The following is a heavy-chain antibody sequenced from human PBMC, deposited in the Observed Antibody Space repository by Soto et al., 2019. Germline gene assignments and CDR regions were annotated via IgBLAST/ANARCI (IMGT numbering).Heavy chain of an antibody. Sequence: GGSLRLSCAASGFTFSSYGMHWVRQAPGKGLEWVAVIWYDGSNKYYADSVKGRFTISRDNVKNSLYLQMNSLTADDTAVYYCARDLVPNTCFDYWGQGILVTVSS. CDR3: ARDLVPNTCFDY. J-gene: IGHJ4*02. CDR1: GFTFSSYG. V-gene: IGHV3-33*01. CDR2: IWYDGSNK. D-gene: IGHD3-16*01.